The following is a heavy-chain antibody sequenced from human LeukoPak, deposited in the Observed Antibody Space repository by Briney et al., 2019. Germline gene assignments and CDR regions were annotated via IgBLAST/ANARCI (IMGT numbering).Heavy chain of an antibody. J-gene: IGHJ4*02. CDR3: TRGRRATHDY. CDR2: IRSKAYGGTT. CDR1: GFTFGDYS. Sequence: PGRSLRLSCTASGFTFGDYSMNWVRQAPGKGLEWEGFIRSKAYGGTTEYAASVRGRFTISRDDSKSIAYLQMNSLKTEDTAVYYCTRGRRATHDYWGQGTLVTVSS. D-gene: IGHD1-26*01. V-gene: IGHV3-49*04.